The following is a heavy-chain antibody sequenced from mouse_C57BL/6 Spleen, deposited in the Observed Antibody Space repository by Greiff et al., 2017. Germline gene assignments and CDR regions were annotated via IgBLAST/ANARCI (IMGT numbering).Heavy chain of an antibody. V-gene: IGHV1-52*01. Sequence: QVQLQQPGAELVRPGSSVKLSCKASGYTFTSYWMHWVKQRPIQGLEWIGNIDPSDSDTHYNQKFKDKATLTVYKSSSTAYMQLSSLTSEGCAVYYCASYVSRECFAYWGQGTLVTVSA. CDR2: IDPSDSDT. J-gene: IGHJ3*01. CDR3: ASYVSRECFAY. CDR1: GYTFTSYW. D-gene: IGHD1-1*01.